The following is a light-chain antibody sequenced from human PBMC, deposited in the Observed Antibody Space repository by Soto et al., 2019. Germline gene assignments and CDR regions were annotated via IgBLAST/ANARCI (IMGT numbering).Light chain of an antibody. Sequence: EIVMTQSPATLSVSPGERATLSCRASQSVSSDLAWYHQKPGQAPRLLIYGVSTRATGIPDRFSGSGSGTELTLTINSLQSEDFAVYYCQQYNNWPRTCGQGTKVDIK. CDR2: GVS. V-gene: IGKV3-15*01. J-gene: IGKJ1*01. CDR3: QQYNNWPRT. CDR1: QSVSSD.